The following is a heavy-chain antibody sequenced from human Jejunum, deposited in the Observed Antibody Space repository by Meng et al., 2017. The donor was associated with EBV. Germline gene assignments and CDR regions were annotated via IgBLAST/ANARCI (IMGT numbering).Heavy chain of an antibody. Sequence: VQLVRSGAEVKKPGASVKVSCKASGYTFTTYFLHWVRQAPGQGLEWMGIINTRGGTTTYAQGFQGRVTMSRDTSTGTVYMDLSGLTSEDTAMYYCARTFGDYDAFDYWGQGTLVTVSS. V-gene: IGHV1-46*01. CDR3: ARTFGDYDAFDY. CDR2: INTRGGTT. CDR1: GYTFTTYF. J-gene: IGHJ4*02. D-gene: IGHD4-17*01.